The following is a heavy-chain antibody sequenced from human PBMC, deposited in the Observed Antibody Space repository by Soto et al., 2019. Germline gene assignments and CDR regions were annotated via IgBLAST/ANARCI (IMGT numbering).Heavy chain of an antibody. D-gene: IGHD6-13*01. CDR2: LYYSGRT. J-gene: IGHJ4*02. Sequence: QVQLQESGPRLVKPSETLSLTCTVSGDSISSYYWTWIRQPPRKGLGYIGYLYYSGRTYYNPSLNSRITISVDPAKNQFSMKLSSVTAADTAVYYCARGQLGITTAGTWYDFDYWGQGTLVTVSS. V-gene: IGHV4-59*01. CDR3: ARGQLGITTAGTWYDFDY. CDR1: GDSISSYY.